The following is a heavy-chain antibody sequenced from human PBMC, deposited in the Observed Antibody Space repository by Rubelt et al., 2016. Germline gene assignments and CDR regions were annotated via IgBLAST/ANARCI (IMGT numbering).Heavy chain of an antibody. CDR2: IYYSGST. CDR3: ARDHYYDSSGYSY. D-gene: IGHD3-22*01. Sequence: QLQLQESGPGLVKPSETLSLTCTVSGGSISSSSYYWCWIRQPPGKGLEWIGSIYYSGSTNYNPSLRSRVTTSLDTSKNQFSRKWSCVNAADTAVYYCARDHYYDSSGYSYWGQGTLVTVSS. J-gene: IGHJ4*02. CDR1: GGSISSSSYY. V-gene: IGHV4-39*07.